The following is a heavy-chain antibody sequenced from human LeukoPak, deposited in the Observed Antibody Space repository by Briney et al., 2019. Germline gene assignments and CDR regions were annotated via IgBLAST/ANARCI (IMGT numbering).Heavy chain of an antibody. CDR3: ARAEQWLGPQPEHPLTQDPALGAFDI. CDR2: INPNSGST. CDR1: GYTFTGYY. J-gene: IGHJ3*02. Sequence: ASVKVSCKASGYTFTGYYMHWVRQAPGQGLEWMGWINPNSGSTNYAQKFQGWVTMTRDTSISTAYMELSRLRSDDTAVYYCARAEQWLGPQPEHPLTQDPALGAFDIRGQGTMVTVSS. V-gene: IGHV1-2*04. D-gene: IGHD6-19*01.